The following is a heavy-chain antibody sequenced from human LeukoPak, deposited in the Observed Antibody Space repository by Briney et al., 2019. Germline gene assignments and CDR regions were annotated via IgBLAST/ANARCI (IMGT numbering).Heavy chain of an antibody. V-gene: IGHV3-7*01. CDR2: IKEDGSTK. D-gene: IGHD5-12*01. Sequence: GGSLRLSCAASGFTSSKFWMSWVRQAPGKGLEWVANIKEDGSTKHYVDSVKGRFTISRDNAKNSLCLQMNSLRAEDTAVYYCARDPSDYETLGPAYWGQGTLVTVSS. CDR1: GFTSSKFW. CDR3: ARDPSDYETLGPAY. J-gene: IGHJ4*02.